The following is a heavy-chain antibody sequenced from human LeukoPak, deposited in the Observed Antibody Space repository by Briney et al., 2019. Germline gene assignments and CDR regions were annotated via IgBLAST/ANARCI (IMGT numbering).Heavy chain of an antibody. Sequence: GGSLRLSGAAPGFTFTSNAWTWFGKAQGKGLDWASAISGSGGSTYYADSVKGRLTISRDNSKNTLYLQMNSLRAEDTAVYYCAKSLRSGYYPDAFDIWGQGTMVTVSS. D-gene: IGHD3-22*01. CDR2: ISGSGGST. CDR3: AKSLRSGYYPDAFDI. J-gene: IGHJ3*02. V-gene: IGHV3-23*01. CDR1: GFTFTSNA.